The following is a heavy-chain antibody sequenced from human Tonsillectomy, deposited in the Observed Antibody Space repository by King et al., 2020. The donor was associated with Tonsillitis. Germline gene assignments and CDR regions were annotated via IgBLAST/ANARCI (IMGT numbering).Heavy chain of an antibody. CDR2: IYSGGSST. Sequence: VQLVESGGGLVQPGGSLRLSCAASGFSISSYAMNWVRQAPGKGLEWVSVIYSGGSSTKYADSVKGRFTISRDDSKNTLHLQMNSLRAEDTAVYYCAKERGPTTGWDDWGQGTLVTVSS. CDR3: AKERGPTTGWDD. J-gene: IGHJ4*02. V-gene: IGHV3-23*03. CDR1: GFSISSYA. D-gene: IGHD4-17*01.